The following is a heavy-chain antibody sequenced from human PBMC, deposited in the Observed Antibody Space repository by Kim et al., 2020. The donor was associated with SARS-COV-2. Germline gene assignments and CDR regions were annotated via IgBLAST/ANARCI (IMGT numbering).Heavy chain of an antibody. V-gene: IGHV3-7*01. Sequence: GGSLRLSCAASGLSFSTSWMGWVRQAPGKGLEWAASIREDGSAQFYLVSVKGRFTTSRDNAQNSVSLQMNTLRAEDTAVYYCARYSIGSRSFDYWGQG. D-gene: IGHD2-21*01. CDR3: ARYSIGSRSFDY. CDR2: IREDGSAQ. CDR1: GLSFSTSW. J-gene: IGHJ4*02.